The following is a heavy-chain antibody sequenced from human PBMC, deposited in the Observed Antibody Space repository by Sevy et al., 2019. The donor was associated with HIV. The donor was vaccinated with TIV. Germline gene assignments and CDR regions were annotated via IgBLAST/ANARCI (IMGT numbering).Heavy chain of an antibody. Sequence: ASVKASCKASGYTFTSYYMHWVRQAPGQGLEWMGIINPSGGSRSYAQRFQGRVTMTRDTSTSTVYMELSSLRSEDTAVYYCARDLIQWELHAFDIWGQGTMVTVSS. CDR1: GYTFTSYY. V-gene: IGHV1-46*01. CDR3: ARDLIQWELHAFDI. D-gene: IGHD1-26*01. CDR2: INPSGGSR. J-gene: IGHJ3*02.